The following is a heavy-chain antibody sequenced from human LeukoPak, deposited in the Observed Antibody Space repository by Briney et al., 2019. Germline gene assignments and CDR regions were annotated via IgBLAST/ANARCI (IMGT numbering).Heavy chain of an antibody. CDR1: GDSISTYY. CDR2: IYISGTP. CDR3: AREKMTTITTIDY. Sequence: PPETLSLTCSVSGDSISTYYWTWIRQPAGKGLEWIGRIYISGTPNYNPSLRGRVTMSIDTSMNQFSLKLTSVTAADTAVYYCAREKMTTITTIDYWGQGTLVTVSS. V-gene: IGHV4-4*07. D-gene: IGHD4-11*01. J-gene: IGHJ4*02.